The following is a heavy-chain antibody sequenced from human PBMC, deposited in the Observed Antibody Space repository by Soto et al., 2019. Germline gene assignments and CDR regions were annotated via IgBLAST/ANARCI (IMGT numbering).Heavy chain of an antibody. Sequence: GASVKVSCKASGYTFTGYYMHWVRQAPGQGLEWMGWINPNSGGTNYAQKFQGRVTMTRDTSISTAYMELSRLRSDDTAVYYCERGLLEQHYYYYGMDVWGQGTKVTVS. J-gene: IGHJ6*02. CDR2: INPNSGGT. CDR3: ERGLLEQHYYYYGMDV. V-gene: IGHV1-2*02. D-gene: IGHD1-1*01. CDR1: GYTFTGYY.